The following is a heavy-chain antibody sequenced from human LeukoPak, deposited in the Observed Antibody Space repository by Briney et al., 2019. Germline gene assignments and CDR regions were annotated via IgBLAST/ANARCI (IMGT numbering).Heavy chain of an antibody. CDR1: GFTFSSYA. D-gene: IGHD3-22*01. V-gene: IGHV3-23*01. Sequence: GGSLRLSCAASGFTFSSYAMSWVRQAPGKGLEWVSAISGSGGSTYYADSVKGRFTISRDNSKNTLYLQMNSLRAEDTAVYYCAKDYGYYYDSSGYPNWFDPWGQGTLVTVSS. CDR3: AKDYGYYYDSSGYPNWFDP. CDR2: ISGSGGST. J-gene: IGHJ5*02.